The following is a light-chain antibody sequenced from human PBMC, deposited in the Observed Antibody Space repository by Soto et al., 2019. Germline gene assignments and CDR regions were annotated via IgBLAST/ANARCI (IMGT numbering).Light chain of an antibody. CDR3: QQYNDWPPTWT. Sequence: KVITQAGANLSVRQWERAPVFSRALQSVSRHLSWYQQKPGQAPRLLIYGASTRATDVPTRFSGSGSGTEFTLTISSLRSEDFAVYHCQQYNDWPPTWTFAQGTMV. CDR2: GAS. CDR1: QSVSRH. J-gene: IGKJ1*01. V-gene: IGKV3-15*01.